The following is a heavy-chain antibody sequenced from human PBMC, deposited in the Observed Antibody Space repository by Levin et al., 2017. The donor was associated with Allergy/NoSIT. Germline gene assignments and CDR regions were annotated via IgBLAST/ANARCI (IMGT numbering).Heavy chain of an antibody. CDR1: GGSISSYY. V-gene: IGHV4-59*01. Sequence: PSETLSLTCTVSGGSISSYYWSWIRQPPGKGLEWIGYIYSSGSTDYNPSLKSRVTISVDTSKNQFSLKLSSVTAADTAVYYCARDSSSWDRAFDIWGQGTLVTVSS. CDR2: IYSSGST. D-gene: IGHD6-13*01. CDR3: ARDSSSWDRAFDI. J-gene: IGHJ3*02.